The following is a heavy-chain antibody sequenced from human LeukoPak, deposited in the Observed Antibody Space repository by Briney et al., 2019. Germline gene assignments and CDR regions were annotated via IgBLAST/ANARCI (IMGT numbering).Heavy chain of an antibody. D-gene: IGHD6-19*01. V-gene: IGHV3-21*01. J-gene: IGHJ3*02. CDR2: IGSSSSYI. CDR3: ARGGWIDAFDI. CDR1: GFTFSSYS. Sequence: GGSLRLSCAASGFTFSSYSMNWVRQAPGKGLEWVSSIGSSSSYIYYADSVKGRFTISRDNAENSLYLQMNSLRAEDTAVYYCARGGWIDAFDIWGQGTMVTVSS.